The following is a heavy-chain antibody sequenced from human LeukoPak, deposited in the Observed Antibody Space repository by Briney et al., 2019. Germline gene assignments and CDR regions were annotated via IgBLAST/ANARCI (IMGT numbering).Heavy chain of an antibody. D-gene: IGHD1-7*01. CDR1: GFTFSSYS. J-gene: IGHJ4*02. Sequence: GGSLRLSCAASGFTFSSYSMNWVRQAPGKGLEWVSSISSSSSYIYYADSVKGRFTISRDNAKNSLYLQMNSLRAEDTAVYYCARVSVPAKGQNWNYGDDYWGQGTLVTVSS. CDR3: ARVSVPAKGQNWNYGDDY. CDR2: ISSSSSYI. V-gene: IGHV3-21*01.